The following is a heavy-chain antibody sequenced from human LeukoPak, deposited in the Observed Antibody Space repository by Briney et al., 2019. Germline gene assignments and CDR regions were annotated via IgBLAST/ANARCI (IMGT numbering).Heavy chain of an antibody. V-gene: IGHV3-30*04. D-gene: IGHD3-9*01. CDR2: TSYDGGNK. J-gene: IGHJ6*02. CDR1: GFTFSSYA. Sequence: GESLKISCAASGFTFSSYAMHWVRQAPGKGLEGVAVTSYDGGNKFYGDSVKGRFTISRDNSKSTMYLEVSSLRAEDTAVYYCARGGYFDILTGYYQTQYYFPMDVWGRGTTVTVSS. CDR3: ARGGYFDILTGYYQTQYYFPMDV.